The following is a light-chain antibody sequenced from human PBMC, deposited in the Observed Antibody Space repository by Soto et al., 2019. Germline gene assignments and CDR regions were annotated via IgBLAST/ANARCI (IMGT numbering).Light chain of an antibody. CDR2: DAS. V-gene: IGKV3-11*01. CDR1: QSVSSY. J-gene: IGKJ1*01. CDR3: QQRGNWPLT. Sequence: EIVLTQSPATLSLSPGERATLSCRASQSVSSYFAWYQQKPGQAPRLLIYDASNRATGIPARFSGSGSGTDLTLTINSLEPEDFAVYYCQQRGNWPLTFGQGTKVEIK.